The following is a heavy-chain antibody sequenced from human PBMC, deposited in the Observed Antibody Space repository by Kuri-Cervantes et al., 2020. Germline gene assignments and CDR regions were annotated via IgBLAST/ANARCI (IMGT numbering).Heavy chain of an antibody. J-gene: IGHJ4*02. CDR3: AKGVEYSGYDEIDY. D-gene: IGHD5-12*01. CDR2: ISWDGGST. V-gene: IGHV3-43D*04. Sequence: LSLTCAASGFTFSSYAMSWVRQAPGKGLEWVSLISWDGGSTYYADSVKGRFTISRDNSKNSLYLQMNSLRAEDTALYYCAKGVEYSGYDEIDYWGQGTLVTVSS. CDR1: GFTFSSYA.